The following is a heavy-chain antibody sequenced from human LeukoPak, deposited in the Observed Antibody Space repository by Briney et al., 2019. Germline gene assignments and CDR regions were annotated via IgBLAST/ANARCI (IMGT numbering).Heavy chain of an antibody. CDR3: ATPYTSGWSLYFDN. J-gene: IGHJ4*02. Sequence: GGSLRLSCAASGFTFSSYTMHWVRQAPDKGLEWVAVISHDGGNKYYADSVKGRFTISRDNSKNTLYLQMNGLRAEETTMYYCATPYTSGWSLYFDNWGQGTLVTVSS. CDR1: GFTFSSYT. CDR2: ISHDGGNK. D-gene: IGHD6-19*01. V-gene: IGHV3-30-3*01.